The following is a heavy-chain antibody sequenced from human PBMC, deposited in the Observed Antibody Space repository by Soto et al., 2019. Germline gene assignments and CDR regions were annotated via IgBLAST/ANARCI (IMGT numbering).Heavy chain of an antibody. CDR3: ARYIVATKGDLYYYGMDV. Sequence: SETLSLTCTVSGGSISSGDYYWSWIRQPPGKGLEWIGYIYYSGSTYYSPSFQGHVTISADKSISTAYLQWSSLKASDTAMYYCARYIVATKGDLYYYGMDVWGQGTTVTVSS. V-gene: IGHV4-30-4*01. CDR1: GGSISSGDYY. J-gene: IGHJ6*02. D-gene: IGHD5-12*01. CDR2: IYYSGST.